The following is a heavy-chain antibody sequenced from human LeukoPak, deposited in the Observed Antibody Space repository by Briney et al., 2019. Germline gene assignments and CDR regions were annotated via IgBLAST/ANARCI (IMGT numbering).Heavy chain of an antibody. CDR2: IYSGGNT. V-gene: IGHV3-53*01. Sequence: GGSLRLSCAASGFTVSSNYMSWVRQAPGKGLEWVSFIYSGGNTFYTDSVRGRFTVSRDNSKNTVYLQMNGLRAEDTAIYYCARVDFWSGYYYFDYWGQGALVTISS. J-gene: IGHJ4*02. CDR3: ARVDFWSGYYYFDY. D-gene: IGHD3-3*01. CDR1: GFTVSSNY.